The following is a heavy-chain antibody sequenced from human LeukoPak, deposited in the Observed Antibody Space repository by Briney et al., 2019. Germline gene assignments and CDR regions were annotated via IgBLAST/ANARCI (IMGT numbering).Heavy chain of an antibody. CDR3: AREDTMAVAGTPAY. D-gene: IGHD6-19*01. CDR2: FSGTSTLT. Sequence: GGSLRLSCAASGFDFSHYGMSWVRQSPGKGLEWVSTFSGTSTLTYYADSVKGRFTISRDNSKNTLYLQMNSLRAEDTAVYYCAREDTMAVAGTPAYWGQGTLVTVSS. V-gene: IGHV3-23*01. J-gene: IGHJ4*02. CDR1: GFDFSHYG.